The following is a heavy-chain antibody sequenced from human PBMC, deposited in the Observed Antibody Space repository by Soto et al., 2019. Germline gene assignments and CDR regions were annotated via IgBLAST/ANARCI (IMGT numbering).Heavy chain of an antibody. CDR3: VKDRAGFIMGSGAFDI. CDR2: IYNSGST. Sequence: QVQLQESGPGLVKPSQTLSLTCTVSGGSISSGGYYWSWIRQHPGKGLEWIGYIYNSGSTYYNPSLKSRVTISLDTSKNQFSLKLSSVTAADTAVYYCVKDRAGFIMGSGAFDIWGQGTMVTVSS. J-gene: IGHJ3*02. D-gene: IGHD3-10*01. CDR1: GGSISSGGYY. V-gene: IGHV4-31*03.